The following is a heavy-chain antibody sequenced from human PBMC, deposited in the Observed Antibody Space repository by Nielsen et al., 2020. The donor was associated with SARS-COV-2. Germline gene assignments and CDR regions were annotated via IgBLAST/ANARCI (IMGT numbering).Heavy chain of an antibody. CDR3: ARDRSSSYSDY. V-gene: IGHV1-2*02. Sequence: WVRQAPGQGLEWMGWINPNSGGTNYAQKFQGRVTMTRDTSISTAYMELSRLRSDDTAVYYCARDRSSSYSDYWGQGTLVTVSS. J-gene: IGHJ4*02. CDR2: INPNSGGT. D-gene: IGHD6-13*01.